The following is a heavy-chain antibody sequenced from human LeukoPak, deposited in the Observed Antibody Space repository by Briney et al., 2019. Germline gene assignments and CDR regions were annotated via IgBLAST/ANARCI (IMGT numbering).Heavy chain of an antibody. CDR3: ARDRLWFGEPYEDY. CDR2: IGSTGGST. Sequence: GGSLRLSCAASGFTFSSFGMSWVRQAPGKGLEWVSAIGSTGGSTYYADSVRGRFSISRDNSKNTLYLQMNSLRAEDTAVYYCARDRLWFGEPYEDYWGQGTLVTVSS. V-gene: IGHV3-23*01. CDR1: GFTFSSFG. D-gene: IGHD3-10*01. J-gene: IGHJ4*02.